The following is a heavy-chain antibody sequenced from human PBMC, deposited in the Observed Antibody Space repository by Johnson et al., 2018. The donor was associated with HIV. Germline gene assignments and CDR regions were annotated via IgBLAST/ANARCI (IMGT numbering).Heavy chain of an antibody. Sequence: QMLLVESGGDLVKPGGSLRLSCAASGFIFSDYYMTWLRQAPGKGLDSISYISSSGRTIYSADSVKGRFTMSRDNAKKSLYLQMNSLRAEDTAVYYCAREEGTDILTRGDAFDIWGQGTMATVSS. J-gene: IGHJ3*02. D-gene: IGHD3-9*01. CDR1: GFIFSDYY. CDR2: ISSSGRTI. V-gene: IGHV3-11*04. CDR3: AREEGTDILTRGDAFDI.